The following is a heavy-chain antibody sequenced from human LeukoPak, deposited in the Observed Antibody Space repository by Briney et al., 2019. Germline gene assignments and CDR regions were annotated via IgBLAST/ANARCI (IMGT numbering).Heavy chain of an antibody. V-gene: IGHV1-2*06. J-gene: IGHJ5*02. CDR1: GYIFTGYY. CDR3: ARDLPVAGESNWFDP. Sequence: ASVKVSCKASGYIFTGYYMHWVRQALGQGLEWMGRINPNSGGTNYAQKFQGRVTMTRDTSISTAYMELSRLRSDDTAVYYCARDLPVAGESNWFDPWGQGTLVTVAS. D-gene: IGHD6-19*01. CDR2: INPNSGGT.